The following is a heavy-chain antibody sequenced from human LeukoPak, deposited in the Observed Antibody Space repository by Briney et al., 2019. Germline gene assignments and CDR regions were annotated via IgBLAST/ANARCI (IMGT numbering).Heavy chain of an antibody. Sequence: ASVKVSCKASGYTFTSYYMHWVRQAPGQGLEWMGIINPSGGSTSYAQKFQGRVTMTRDMSTRTDYMERSSLRSEDTAVYYCARDNSVEDTAWWFDPWGQGTLVTVSS. D-gene: IGHD4-23*01. J-gene: IGHJ5*02. CDR3: ARDNSVEDTAWWFDP. V-gene: IGHV1-46*01. CDR1: GYTFTSYY. CDR2: INPSGGST.